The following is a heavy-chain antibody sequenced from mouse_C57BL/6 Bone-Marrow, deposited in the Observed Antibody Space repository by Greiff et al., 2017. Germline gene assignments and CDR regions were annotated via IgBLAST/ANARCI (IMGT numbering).Heavy chain of an antibody. V-gene: IGHV1-55*01. Sequence: QVQLKQPGAELVKPGASVKMSCKASGYTFTSYWITWVKQRPGQGLEWIGDIYPGSGSTNYNEKFKSKATLTVDTSSSTAYMQLSSLTSEDSAVYYCARRRGITTVVGRDYWGQGTTLTVSS. D-gene: IGHD1-1*01. J-gene: IGHJ2*01. CDR3: ARRRGITTVVGRDY. CDR1: GYTFTSYW. CDR2: IYPGSGST.